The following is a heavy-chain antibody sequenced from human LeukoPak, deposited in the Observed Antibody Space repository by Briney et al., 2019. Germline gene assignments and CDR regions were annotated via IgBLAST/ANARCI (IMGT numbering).Heavy chain of an antibody. Sequence: ASVKVSCKASGYTFTSYGISWVRQAPGQGLEWMGGINTYNGNTNYAQTLQGRVTMTTDTSTSTTYMELRGLGSDDTAVYYCARDNTYYASGSYYVYWGQGTLVTVSS. CDR1: GYTFTSYG. J-gene: IGHJ4*02. D-gene: IGHD3-10*01. V-gene: IGHV1-18*01. CDR2: INTYNGNT. CDR3: ARDNTYYASGSYYVY.